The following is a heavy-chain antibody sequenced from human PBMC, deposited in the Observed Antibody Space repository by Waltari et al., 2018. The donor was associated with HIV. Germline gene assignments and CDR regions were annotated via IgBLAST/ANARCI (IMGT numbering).Heavy chain of an antibody. D-gene: IGHD3-10*02. CDR2: INPDGNTI. J-gene: IGHJ4*02. CDR1: GFSVRRYW. V-gene: IGHV3-74*01. Sequence: EVQLVQSGGGLVQPGGSRSRSCAASGFSVRRYWMHWVRQIPGQGLVWVSRINPDGNTINYADSVRGRFTISRDYAKNTLYLQMNSLRDEDTAMYYCVKDMFGEYDYWGQGTLVTVSS. CDR3: VKDMFGEYDY.